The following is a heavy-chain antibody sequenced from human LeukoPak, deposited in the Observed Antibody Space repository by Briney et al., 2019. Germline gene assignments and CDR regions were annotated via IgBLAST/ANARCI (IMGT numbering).Heavy chain of an antibody. CDR1: GYTFTGYY. Sequence: ASVKVSCKASGYTFTGYYMHWVRQAPGQGLEWMGWINPNSGGTNYAQKFQGRVTMTRDTSISTAYMELSRLRSDDTAVYYCARDLTGEIVATIDESVYWGQGTLVTVSS. V-gene: IGHV1-2*02. D-gene: IGHD5-12*01. J-gene: IGHJ4*02. CDR3: ARDLTGEIVATIDESVY. CDR2: INPNSGGT.